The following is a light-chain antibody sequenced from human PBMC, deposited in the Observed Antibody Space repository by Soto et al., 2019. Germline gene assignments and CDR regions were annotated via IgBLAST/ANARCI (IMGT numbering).Light chain of an antibody. CDR3: CSYAGSSTWV. V-gene: IGLV2-23*02. Sequence: QPVLTQPASVSGSPGQSIAISCTGTSSDVGNYNFVSWYQQHPGKAPKLMISEVTKRPSGVSNRFSGSKSGNTASLTISGLQAEDEADYYCCSYAGSSTWVFGGGTKLTVL. CDR1: SSDVGNYNF. J-gene: IGLJ3*02. CDR2: EVT.